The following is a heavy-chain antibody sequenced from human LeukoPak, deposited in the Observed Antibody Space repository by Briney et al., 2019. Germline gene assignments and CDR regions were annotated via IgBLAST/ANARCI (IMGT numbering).Heavy chain of an antibody. D-gene: IGHD3-16*01. CDR3: ANSKGGG. V-gene: IGHV3-23*01. Sequence: GGSLRLSCAASGFTFSNYAMSWVRQAPGKGLEWVSAISGSGGSTNYADSVKGRFIIYRDNSKNTLYLQMNSLRAEDTAVYYCANSKGGGWGRGTLVTVPS. CDR2: ISGSGGST. J-gene: IGHJ4*02. CDR1: GFTFSNYA.